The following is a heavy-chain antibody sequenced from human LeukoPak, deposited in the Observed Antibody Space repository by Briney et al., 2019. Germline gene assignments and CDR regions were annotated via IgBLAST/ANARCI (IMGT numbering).Heavy chain of an antibody. J-gene: IGHJ4*02. CDR2: ISAYNGNT. D-gene: IGHD3-22*01. Sequence: AASVKVSCKASGYTFTSYGISWVRQAPGQGLEWMGWISAYNGNTNYAQKLQGRVTMTTDTSTSTAYMELRSLRSDDTAVYYCARPRVDSSGYYVYYFDYWGQGTLVTASS. CDR3: ARPRVDSSGYYVYYFDY. CDR1: GYTFTSYG. V-gene: IGHV1-18*01.